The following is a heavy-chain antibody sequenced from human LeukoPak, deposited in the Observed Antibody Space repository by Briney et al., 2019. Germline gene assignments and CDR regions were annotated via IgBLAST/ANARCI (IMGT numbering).Heavy chain of an antibody. J-gene: IGHJ6*02. CDR1: GGSISSYY. D-gene: IGHD2-2*01. CDR2: IYYSGST. CDR3: ARINCSSTGCYYYGMDV. V-gene: IGHV4-59*08. Sequence: SETLSLTCTVSGGSISSYYWSWIRQPPGKGLEWIGYIYYSGSTNYNPSLKSRVTISVDTSKNQFSLKLSSVTAADTAVYYCARINCSSTGCYYYGMDVWGQGTTVTVSS.